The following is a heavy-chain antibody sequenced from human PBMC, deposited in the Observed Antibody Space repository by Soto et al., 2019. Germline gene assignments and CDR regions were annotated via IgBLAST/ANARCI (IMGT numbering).Heavy chain of an antibody. Sequence: QVQLVQSGAEVKKPGSSVKVSCKVSGDTFSSHNINWVRQAPGQGLEWMGRIIPTLGKPNYAQKFRDRVTISADQFTSTAYMELSRLRSDDTAVYYCGRDTTTFPYYYGMEVWGQGTTVTVSS. CDR3: GRDTTTFPYYYGMEV. D-gene: IGHD1-1*01. CDR2: IIPTLGKP. V-gene: IGHV1-69*08. CDR1: GDTFSSHN. J-gene: IGHJ6*02.